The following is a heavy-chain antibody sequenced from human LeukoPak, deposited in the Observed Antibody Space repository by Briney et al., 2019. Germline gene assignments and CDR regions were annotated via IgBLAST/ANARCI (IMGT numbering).Heavy chain of an antibody. Sequence: GASVKVSCKASGYTFTGYYMHWVRQAPGQGLEWMGWINPNSGGTNHAQKFQGRVTMTRDTSISTAYMELSRLRSDDTAVYYCARAQAYCGGDCHFQPWGQGTLVTVSS. CDR2: INPNSGGT. D-gene: IGHD2-21*02. CDR1: GYTFTGYY. J-gene: IGHJ1*01. CDR3: ARAQAYCGGDCHFQP. V-gene: IGHV1-2*02.